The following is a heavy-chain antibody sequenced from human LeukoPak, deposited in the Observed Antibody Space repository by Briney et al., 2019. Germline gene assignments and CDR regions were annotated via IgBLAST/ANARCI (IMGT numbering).Heavy chain of an antibody. V-gene: IGHV4-34*01. J-gene: IGHJ6*03. CDR1: GGSFSGYY. CDR3: AREGAVRGVIPFDYYYYYMDV. D-gene: IGHD3-10*01. Sequence: SETLSLTCALYGGSFSGYYWSWIRQPPRKGLEWIGEINHSGSTNYNPSLKSRVTISVDTSKNQFFLKLSSVTAADTAVYYCAREGAVRGVIPFDYYYYYMDVWGKGTTVTVSS. CDR2: INHSGST.